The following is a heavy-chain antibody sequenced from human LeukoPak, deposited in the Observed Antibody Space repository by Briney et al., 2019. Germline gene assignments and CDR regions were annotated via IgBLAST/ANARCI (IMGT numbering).Heavy chain of an antibody. Sequence: SETLSLTCTVSGGSISSGSYYWSWIRQPAGKGLEWIGRIYTSGSTNYNPSLKSRVTISVDTSKNQFSLKLSSVTAADTAVYYCARENYDFWSGYLYYFDYWGQGTLVTVSS. CDR2: IYTSGST. D-gene: IGHD3-3*01. J-gene: IGHJ4*02. CDR1: GGSISSGSYY. V-gene: IGHV4-61*02. CDR3: ARENYDFWSGYLYYFDY.